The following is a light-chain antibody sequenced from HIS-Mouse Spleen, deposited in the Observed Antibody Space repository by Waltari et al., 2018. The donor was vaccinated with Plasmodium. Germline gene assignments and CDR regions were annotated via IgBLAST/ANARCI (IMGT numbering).Light chain of an antibody. Sequence: QSALTQPASVSGSPGQSITISCTGTSSDVGSYNLVSWSQQHPGKAPKLMIYEGSKRPSGVSNRFSGSKSGNTASLTISELQAEDEADYYCCSYAGSSTFVFGGGTKLTVL. V-gene: IGLV2-23*03. CDR2: EGS. CDR3: CSYAGSSTFV. CDR1: SSDVGSYNL. J-gene: IGLJ3*02.